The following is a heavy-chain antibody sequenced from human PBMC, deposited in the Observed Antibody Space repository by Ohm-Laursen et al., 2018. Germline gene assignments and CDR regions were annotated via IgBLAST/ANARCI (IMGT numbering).Heavy chain of an antibody. CDR1: GFTFDDYA. D-gene: IGHD3-9*01. CDR3: AKSIGDILTGSTWYFDL. Sequence: SLRLSCAASGFTFDDYAMHWVRHAPGKGLEWVSGISWNSGSIGYADSVKGRFTISRDNAKNSLYLQMNSLRAEDTALYYCAKSIGDILTGSTWYFDLWGRGTLVTVSS. V-gene: IGHV3-9*01. J-gene: IGHJ2*01. CDR2: ISWNSGSI.